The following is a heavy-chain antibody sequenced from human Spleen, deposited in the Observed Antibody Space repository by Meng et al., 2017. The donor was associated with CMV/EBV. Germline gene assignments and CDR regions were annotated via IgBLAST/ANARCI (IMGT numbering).Heavy chain of an antibody. J-gene: IGHJ5*02. CDR3: AKDHRPFGDYGNWFDA. CDR1: GFTFSDYA. V-gene: IGHV3-23*01. CDR2: ISGSGDTT. Sequence: GFTFSDYALSWVRQTPGKGLEWVSAISGSGDTTYYADSVKGRFIISRDNSKKALYLQMHSLRAEDTAVYYCAKDHRPFGDYGNWFDAWGQGTLVTVSS. D-gene: IGHD4-17*01.